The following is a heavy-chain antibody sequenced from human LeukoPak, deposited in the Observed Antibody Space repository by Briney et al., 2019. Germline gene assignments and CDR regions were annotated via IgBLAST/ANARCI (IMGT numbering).Heavy chain of an antibody. V-gene: IGHV3-48*01. CDR2: ISSSSSTI. CDR3: AKRSPVDYYYYGMDV. J-gene: IGHJ6*02. CDR1: GFTFSSYI. Sequence: GGSLRLSCAASGFTFSSYIMNWVRQAPGKGLEWVSYISSSSSTIYYADSVKGRFTISRDNAKNSLYLQMNSLRAEDTAVYYCAKRSPVDYYYYGMDVWGQGTTVTVSS. D-gene: IGHD5-24*01.